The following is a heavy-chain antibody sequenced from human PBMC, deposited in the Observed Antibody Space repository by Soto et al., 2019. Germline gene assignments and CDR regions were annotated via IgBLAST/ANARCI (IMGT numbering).Heavy chain of an antibody. J-gene: IGHJ6*02. D-gene: IGHD3-9*01. Sequence: EVQLVESGGGLVKPEGSLRLSCAASGFTFSSYSMNWVRQAPGKGLEWVSSISSSSSYIYYADSVKGRFTISRDNAKNSLYLQMNSLRAEDTAVYYCARDAYYDILTGYYYYYGMDVWGQGTTVTVSS. CDR1: GFTFSSYS. CDR2: ISSSSSYI. CDR3: ARDAYYDILTGYYYYYGMDV. V-gene: IGHV3-21*01.